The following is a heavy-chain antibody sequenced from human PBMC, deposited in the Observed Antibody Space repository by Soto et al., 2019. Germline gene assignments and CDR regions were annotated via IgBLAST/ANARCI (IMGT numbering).Heavy chain of an antibody. CDR3: ARGMWIQLWFDY. J-gene: IGHJ4*02. V-gene: IGHV4-31*03. CDR2: IYYSGIS. Sequence: QVQLLESGPGLVKPSQTLSLICNVSGASISSGGYYWSWIRQRPGRGLEWLGFIYYSGISHYNPSLKSRATISVDTSKNQFSLNQNSVTAADTALYYCARGMWIQLWFDYWGQGALVTVS. D-gene: IGHD5-18*01. CDR1: GASISSGGYY.